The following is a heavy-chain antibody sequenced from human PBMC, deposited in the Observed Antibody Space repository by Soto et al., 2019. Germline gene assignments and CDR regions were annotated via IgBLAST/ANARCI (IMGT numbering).Heavy chain of an antibody. CDR3: AVTRGGAHPHDI. Sequence: PSETLSLTCNSSGGPLSGFYYSWIRQAPGKGLEWIGYIYYTGSTNYNPSLKSRVTMSVDTSKNQFSLKLTSVTAADTAVYFCAVTRGGAHPHDIWGQGAMVTVSS. D-gene: IGHD2-21*02. J-gene: IGHJ3*02. V-gene: IGHV4-59*01. CDR2: IYYTGST. CDR1: GGPLSGFY.